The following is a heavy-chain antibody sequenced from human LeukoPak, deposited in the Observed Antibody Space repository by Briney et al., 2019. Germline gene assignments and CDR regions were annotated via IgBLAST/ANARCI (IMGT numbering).Heavy chain of an antibody. J-gene: IGHJ3*02. Sequence: SETLSLTCTVSGGSISSYYWSWIRQPPGKGLEWIGEINHSGSTNYNPSLKSRVTISVDTSKNQFSLKLSSVTAADTAVYYCARRPIGPTGLRYFDWLPKTTNAFDIWGQGTMVTVSS. CDR2: INHSGST. CDR3: ARRPIGPTGLRYFDWLPKTTNAFDI. V-gene: IGHV4-34*01. CDR1: GGSISSYY. D-gene: IGHD3-9*01.